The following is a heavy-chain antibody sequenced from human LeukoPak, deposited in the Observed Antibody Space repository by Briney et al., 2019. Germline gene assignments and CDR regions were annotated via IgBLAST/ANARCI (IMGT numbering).Heavy chain of an antibody. J-gene: IGHJ4*02. CDR2: ISSSSYI. Sequence: PGGSLRLSCAASGFTFSSYSMNWVRQAPGKGLEWVSSISSSSYIYYADSVKGRFTISRDNAKNSLYLQMSSLRAEDTAVYYRARVRAYDTRDFDYWGQGTLVTVSS. CDR3: ARVRAYDTRDFDY. V-gene: IGHV3-21*01. D-gene: IGHD3-22*01. CDR1: GFTFSSYS.